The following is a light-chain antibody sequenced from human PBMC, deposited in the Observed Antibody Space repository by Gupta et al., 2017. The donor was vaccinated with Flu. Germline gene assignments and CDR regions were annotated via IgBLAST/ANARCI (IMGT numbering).Light chain of an antibody. Sequence: LTQSPATLSVSPGERATLSSAAIQSVSQNYLAGYQQKPGRAPRLLMNVASWRDIGIAARMSRSRSGTDCSHTISKVEAEDGSVDSCQQSGDTLARTFGQGTRLEMK. CDR2: VAS. V-gene: IGKV3D-20*01. J-gene: IGKJ5*01. CDR3: QQSGDTLART. CDR1: QSVSQNY.